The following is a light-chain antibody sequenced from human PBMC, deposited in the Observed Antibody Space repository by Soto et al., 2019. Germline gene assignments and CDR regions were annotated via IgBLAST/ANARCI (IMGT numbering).Light chain of an antibody. V-gene: IGLV1-40*01. CDR3: QSYDSSLSGYV. CDR1: SSNIGSGYD. J-gene: IGLJ1*01. CDR2: GNT. Sequence: VLTQPPSVSGAPGLKVTISCTGSSSNIGSGYDVHWYQQFPGTAPKLLIYGNTKRPSGVPDRFSGSKSGTSASLAITGLQAEDEADYYCQSYDSSLSGYVFGTGTKSPS.